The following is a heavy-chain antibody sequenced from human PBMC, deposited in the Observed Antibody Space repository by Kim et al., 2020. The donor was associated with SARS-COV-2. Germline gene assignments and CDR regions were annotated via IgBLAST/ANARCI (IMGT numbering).Heavy chain of an antibody. D-gene: IGHD5-18*01. CDR2: INQDGSDR. J-gene: IGHJ4*02. V-gene: IGHV3-7*01. CDR3: AREISYERFDS. Sequence: GGSLRLSCAASGFTFRRNWLGWVRQAPGMGLEWVANINQDGSDRNYVDSVRGRFTISRDNAQSSLFLQMNSLRAEDTAMYYCAREISYERFDSWGQGTLVTVSS. CDR1: GFTFRRNW.